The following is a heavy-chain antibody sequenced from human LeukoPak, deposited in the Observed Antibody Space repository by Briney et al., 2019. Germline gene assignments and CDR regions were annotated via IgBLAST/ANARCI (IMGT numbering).Heavy chain of an antibody. V-gene: IGHV1-2*02. Sequence: ASVKVSCKASGYTFTGYFMHWVRQAPGQGLEWMGGINPNSGGTNYAQKFQGRVTMTRDTSISTACMELSRLTSDDTAVYYCARGGDYTDRELYLYYFDYWGQGTLVTVSS. J-gene: IGHJ4*02. CDR1: GYTFTGYF. D-gene: IGHD1-7*01. CDR3: ARGGDYTDRELYLYYFDY. CDR2: INPNSGGT.